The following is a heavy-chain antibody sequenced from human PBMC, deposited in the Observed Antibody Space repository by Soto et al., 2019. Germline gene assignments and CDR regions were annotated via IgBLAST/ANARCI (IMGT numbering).Heavy chain of an antibody. CDR1: KFSFSDYN. V-gene: IGHV3-21*01. J-gene: IGHJ4*02. Sequence: GGSLRLSCAASKFSFSDYNMHWVRQAPGKGLEWVSSISSGSTYIYYADSVKGRFTISRDNAKNSLYLQMNSLRAEDTAVYYCASLVGAVYWGQGTLVTVSS. CDR2: ISSGSTYI. CDR3: ASLVGAVY. D-gene: IGHD1-26*01.